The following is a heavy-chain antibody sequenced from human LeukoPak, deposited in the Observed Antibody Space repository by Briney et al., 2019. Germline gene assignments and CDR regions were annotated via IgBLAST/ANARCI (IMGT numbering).Heavy chain of an antibody. D-gene: IGHD5-18*01. CDR2: ISYDGSNN. Sequence: PGGSLRLSCAASGFTLSSYGMHWVRQAPGKGLEWVAFISYDGSNNYYADYVKGRFTISRDNSKNSLFLQMNSLRPEDTAAYFCAKGTSWPAMVDYWGQGTQVTVSS. V-gene: IGHV3-30*18. J-gene: IGHJ4*02. CDR1: GFTLSSYG. CDR3: AKGTSWPAMVDY.